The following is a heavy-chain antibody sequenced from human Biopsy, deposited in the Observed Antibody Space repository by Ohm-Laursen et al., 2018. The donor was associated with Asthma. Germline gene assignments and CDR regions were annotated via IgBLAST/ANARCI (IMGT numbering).Heavy chain of an antibody. D-gene: IGHD6-19*01. J-gene: IGHJ6*02. Sequence: GASVKVSCKAPGGTFSNFAISWVRQAPGQGLEWLGGIMTVFGTTNYAQKFQGRVTITADESTSTAYMEVTSLRSEDTAIYYCARCQVGYSSGWSLLLKKIYYSGMDVWAKGTRSPSP. CDR3: ARCQVGYSSGWSLLLKKIYYSGMDV. CDR1: GGTFSNFA. CDR2: IMTVFGTT. V-gene: IGHV1-69*13.